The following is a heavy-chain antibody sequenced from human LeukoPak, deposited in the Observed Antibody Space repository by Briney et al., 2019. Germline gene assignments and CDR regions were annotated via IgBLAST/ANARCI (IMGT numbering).Heavy chain of an antibody. J-gene: IGHJ4*02. CDR1: GFSFSDYN. Sequence: GGSLRLSCVTSGFSFSDYNMNWVRQAPGRGLEWVSSITSTSRDKSYADSVRGRFTISRDNAKNSLFLQMDTLGAEDTAVYYCARDLSSYLLHYIDFWGQGTLVTVSS. D-gene: IGHD6-13*01. V-gene: IGHV3-21*01. CDR3: ARDLSSYLLHYIDF. CDR2: ITSTSRDK.